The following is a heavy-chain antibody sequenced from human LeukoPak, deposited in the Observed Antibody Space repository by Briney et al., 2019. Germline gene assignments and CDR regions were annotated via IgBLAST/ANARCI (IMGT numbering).Heavy chain of an antibody. CDR3: ARRLRDSSGYYVPFDY. CDR2: IKQDGSEK. D-gene: IGHD3-22*01. V-gene: IGHV3-7*01. CDR1: GFTFSRYG. Sequence: GGSLRLSCVASGFTFSRYGMYWVRQAPGKGLEWVANIKQDGSEKYYVDSVKGRFTISRDNAKNSLYLQMNSLRAEDTAVYYCARRLRDSSGYYVPFDYWGQGTLVTVSS. J-gene: IGHJ4*02.